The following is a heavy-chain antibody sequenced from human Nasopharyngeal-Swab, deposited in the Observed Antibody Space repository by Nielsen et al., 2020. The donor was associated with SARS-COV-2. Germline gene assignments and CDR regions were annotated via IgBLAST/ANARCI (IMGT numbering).Heavy chain of an antibody. V-gene: IGHV3-7*05. CDR2: IGQGESDK. CDR1: GFSLSSYW. Sequence: GESLKISCAASGFSLSSYWMTWVRQAPGKGLEWVATIGQGESDKYHVDSVKGRFTISRDDAKNSLNLQMNSLRVEDTALYYCVRGASWNCANINCRLMDYWGQGSLVTVSS. J-gene: IGHJ4*02. CDR3: VRGASWNCANINCRLMDY. D-gene: IGHD2-8*01.